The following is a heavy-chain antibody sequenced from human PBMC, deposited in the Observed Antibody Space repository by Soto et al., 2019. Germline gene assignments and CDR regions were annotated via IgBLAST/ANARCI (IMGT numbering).Heavy chain of an antibody. CDR3: ARDGPWEDYSNWFDP. V-gene: IGHV1-46*01. CDR1: GYTFTSYY. CDR2: INPSGGST. J-gene: IGHJ5*02. Sequence: QVQLVQSGAEVTKPGASVKVSCKASGYTFTSYYMHWVRQAPGQGLEWMGIINPSGGSTSYAQKFQGRVTMTRDTSTSTVYMELSSLRSEDTAVYYCARDGPWEDYSNWFDPWGQGTLVTVSS. D-gene: IGHD4-4*01.